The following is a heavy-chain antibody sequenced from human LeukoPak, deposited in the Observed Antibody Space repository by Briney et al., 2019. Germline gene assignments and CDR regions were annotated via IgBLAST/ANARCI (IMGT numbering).Heavy chain of an antibody. J-gene: IGHJ6*02. Sequence: GGSLRLSCAASGFTFSSYSMNWVRQAPGKGLEWVSSISSSSSYIYYADSVKGRFTISRDNAKNSLYLQMNSLRAEDTAVYYCASTYYDFWSGYYDYYYGTDVWGQGTTVTVSS. CDR2: ISSSSSYI. D-gene: IGHD3-3*01. V-gene: IGHV3-21*01. CDR3: ASTYYDFWSGYYDYYYGTDV. CDR1: GFTFSSYS.